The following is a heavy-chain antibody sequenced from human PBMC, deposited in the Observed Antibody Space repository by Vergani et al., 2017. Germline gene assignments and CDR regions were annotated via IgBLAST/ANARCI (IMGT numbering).Heavy chain of an antibody. CDR1: GFTFSSYA. J-gene: IGHJ6*03. D-gene: IGHD6-6*01. Sequence: QVQLVESGGGVVQPGRSLRLSCAASGFTFSSYAMHWVRQAPGKGLEWVAVISYDGSNKYYADSVKGRFTISRDNSKNTLYLQMNSLRAEDTAVYYCAREPLYSSSSYYYYYYYMDVWGKGTTVTVSS. CDR2: ISYDGSNK. CDR3: AREPLYSSSSYYYYYYYMDV. V-gene: IGHV3-30*04.